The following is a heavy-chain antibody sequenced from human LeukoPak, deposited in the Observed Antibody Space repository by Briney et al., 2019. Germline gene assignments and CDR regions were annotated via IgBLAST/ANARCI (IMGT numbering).Heavy chain of an antibody. Sequence: GSLRLSCAVSGFTVSSNYMSWVRQVPGKGLEWVSSLYSAGNTYYVDSVKGRFTISRDNSKNTLYLQMDSLRAEDTAVYYCARAVGGTIYFDYWGQGTLVTVSS. J-gene: IGHJ4*02. CDR3: ARAVGGTIYFDY. CDR2: LYSAGNT. D-gene: IGHD1-26*01. CDR1: GFTVSSNY. V-gene: IGHV3-66*01.